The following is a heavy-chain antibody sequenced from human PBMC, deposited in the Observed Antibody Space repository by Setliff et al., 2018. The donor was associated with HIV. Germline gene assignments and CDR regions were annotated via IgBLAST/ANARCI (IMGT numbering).Heavy chain of an antibody. CDR3: ARVGSGDDY. CDR1: GGSISSSSYY. D-gene: IGHD3-10*01. Sequence: SETLPLTCTVSGGSISSSSYYWGWIRQPPGKGLEWIGKINHSGSTNYNPSLKSRVTISVDTSKNQFSLKLSSVTAADTAVYYCARVGSGDDYWGQGTLVTVSS. CDR2: INHSGST. J-gene: IGHJ4*02. V-gene: IGHV4-39*07.